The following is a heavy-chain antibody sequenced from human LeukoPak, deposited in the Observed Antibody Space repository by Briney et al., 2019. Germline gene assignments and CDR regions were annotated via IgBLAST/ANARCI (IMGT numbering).Heavy chain of an antibody. CDR1: GGSISSYY. CDR2: IYYSGST. Sequence: SETLSLTCTVSGGSISSYYRSRIRQPPGKGLEWIGYIYYSGSTNYNPSLKSRVTISVDTSKNQFSLKLSSVTAADTAVYYCARLLGYCSSTSCPVGYDYYGMDVWGQGTTVTASS. J-gene: IGHJ6*02. V-gene: IGHV4-59*08. CDR3: ARLLGYCSSTSCPVGYDYYGMDV. D-gene: IGHD2-2*01.